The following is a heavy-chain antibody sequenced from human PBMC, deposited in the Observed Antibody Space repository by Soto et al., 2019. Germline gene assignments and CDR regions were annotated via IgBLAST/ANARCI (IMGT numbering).Heavy chain of an antibody. J-gene: IGHJ4*02. D-gene: IGHD4-17*01. V-gene: IGHV3-21*01. Sequence: GGSLRLSCAASGFPFSSYSMNWVRQAPGKGLEWVSSISSSSSYIYYADSVKGRFTISRDNAKNSLYLQMNSLRAEDTAVYYCARAMTTVTSAFDYWGQGTLVTVSS. CDR1: GFPFSSYS. CDR2: ISSSSSYI. CDR3: ARAMTTVTSAFDY.